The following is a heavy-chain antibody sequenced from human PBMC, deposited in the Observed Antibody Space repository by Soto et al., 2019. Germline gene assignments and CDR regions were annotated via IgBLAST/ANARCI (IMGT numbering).Heavy chain of an antibody. CDR3: AKPANYDFWSGYGNGWFDP. V-gene: IGHV3-30*18. D-gene: IGHD3-3*01. CDR2: ISYDGSNK. CDR1: GFTFSSYG. J-gene: IGHJ5*02. Sequence: GGSLRLSCAASGFTFSSYGMHWVRQAPGKGLEWVAVISYDGSNKYYADSVKGRFTISRDNSKNTLYLQMNSLRAEDTAVYYCAKPANYDFWSGYGNGWFDPWGQGTLVTVSS.